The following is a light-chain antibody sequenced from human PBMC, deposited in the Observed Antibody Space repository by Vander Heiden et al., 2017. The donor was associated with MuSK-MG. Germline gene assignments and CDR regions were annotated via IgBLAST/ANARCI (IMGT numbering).Light chain of an antibody. J-gene: IGLJ3*02. CDR3: QSYDSSLSGSEV. Sequence: QSVLTQPPSVSEPPGQAVTISCTGSSSNIGAGYDVHWYQQLPGTAPKLLIYGNSNRPSGVPDRFSGSKSGTSASLAITGLQAEDEADYYCQSYDSSLSGSEVFGGGTKLTVL. V-gene: IGLV1-40*01. CDR1: SSNIGAGYD. CDR2: GNS.